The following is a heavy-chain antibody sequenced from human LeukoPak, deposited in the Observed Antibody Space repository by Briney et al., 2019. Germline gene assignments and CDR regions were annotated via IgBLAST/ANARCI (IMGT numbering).Heavy chain of an antibody. Sequence: GESLKISCKGSGYSFTSYWIGWVRQMPGKGLEWMGIIYPGDSDTRYSPSFQGQVTISADKSISTAYLQWSSLKASDTAMYYCARRAQRTLVLGEFDYWGQGTLVTVSS. D-gene: IGHD6-13*01. CDR1: GYSFTSYW. V-gene: IGHV5-51*01. CDR3: ARRAQRTLVLGEFDY. CDR2: IYPGDSDT. J-gene: IGHJ4*02.